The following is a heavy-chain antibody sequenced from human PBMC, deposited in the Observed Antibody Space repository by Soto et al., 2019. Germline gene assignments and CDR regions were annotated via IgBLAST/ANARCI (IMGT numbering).Heavy chain of an antibody. CDR2: IDPSDSYT. D-gene: IGHD3-10*01. CDR1: GYSFTSYW. J-gene: IGHJ6*02. Sequence: PGESLKISCKGSGYSFTSYWISWVRQMPGKGLEWMGRIDPSDSYTNYSPSFQGHVTISADKSISTACLQWSSLKASDTAMYYCARDDYVVRGVIINENYYYYGMDVWGQGTTVTVSS. V-gene: IGHV5-10-1*01. CDR3: ARDDYVVRGVIINENYYYYGMDV.